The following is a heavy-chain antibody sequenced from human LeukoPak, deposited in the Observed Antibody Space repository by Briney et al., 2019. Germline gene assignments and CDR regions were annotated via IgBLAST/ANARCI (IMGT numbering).Heavy chain of an antibody. J-gene: IGHJ3*02. D-gene: IGHD6-19*01. CDR2: INHSGST. Sequence: SETLSLTCTVSGYSISSGYYWSWIRQPPGKGLEWIGEINHSGSTNYNPSLKSRVTISVDTSKNQFSLKLSSVTAADTAVYYCARPLRSEYSSGWYWQDAFDIWGQGTMVTVSS. V-gene: IGHV4-38-2*02. CDR3: ARPLRSEYSSGWYWQDAFDI. CDR1: GYSISSGYY.